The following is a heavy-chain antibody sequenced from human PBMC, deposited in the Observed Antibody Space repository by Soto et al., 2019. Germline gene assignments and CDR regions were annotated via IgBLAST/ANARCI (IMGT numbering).Heavy chain of an antibody. CDR1: GYTFTSYG. Sequence: ASVKVSCKASGYTFTSYGISWVRQAPGQGLEWMGWISAYNGNTNYAQKLQGRVTMTTDTSTSTAYMELRSLRSDDTAVYYCARGGDRFLEWSNWFDPWGQGTLVTVSS. CDR2: ISAYNGNT. D-gene: IGHD3-3*01. J-gene: IGHJ5*02. CDR3: ARGGDRFLEWSNWFDP. V-gene: IGHV1-18*01.